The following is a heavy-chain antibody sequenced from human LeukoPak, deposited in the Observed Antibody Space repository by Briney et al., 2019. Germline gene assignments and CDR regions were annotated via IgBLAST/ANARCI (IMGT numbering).Heavy chain of an antibody. Sequence: SETLSLTCAVYGGSFSGYYWSWIRQPPGKGLEWIGEINHSGSTNYNPSLTSRGTISVDTSKNQFSLKLSSVTAADTAVYYCARGTTVTSFDYWGQGTLVTVSS. J-gene: IGHJ4*02. V-gene: IGHV4-34*01. D-gene: IGHD4-17*01. CDR2: INHSGST. CDR3: ARGTTVTSFDY. CDR1: GGSFSGYY.